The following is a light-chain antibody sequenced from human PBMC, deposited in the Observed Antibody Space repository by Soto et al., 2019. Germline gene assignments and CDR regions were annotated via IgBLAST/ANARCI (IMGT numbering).Light chain of an antibody. J-gene: IGKJ1*01. CDR1: QTISSW. Sequence: DIQMTQSPSTLSGSVGDRVTITCRASQTISSWLAWYQQKPGKAPKLLIYKASTLTSGVPSRFSGSGSGTEFTLTISSLQPDDFATYYCQHYKSYSEAFGQGTKVDIK. CDR3: QHYKSYSEA. V-gene: IGKV1-5*03. CDR2: KAS.